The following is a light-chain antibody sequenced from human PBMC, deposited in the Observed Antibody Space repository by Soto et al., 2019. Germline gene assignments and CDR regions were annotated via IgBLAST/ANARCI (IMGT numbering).Light chain of an antibody. Sequence: QAVVTQELSLTVSPGETVTLTCGSNIGPVTSRLYPHWFQQRRGQAPITLIYDTTNKHSWTPARFSGSLLGDKAALTLSDAQPEDEAEYFCMVSYAGSRVFGGGTKLTVL. CDR1: IGPVTSRLY. J-gene: IGLJ3*02. V-gene: IGLV7-46*01. CDR3: MVSYAGSRV. CDR2: DTT.